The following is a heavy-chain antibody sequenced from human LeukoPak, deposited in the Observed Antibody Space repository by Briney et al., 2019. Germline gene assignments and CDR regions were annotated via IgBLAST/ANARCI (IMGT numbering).Heavy chain of an antibody. D-gene: IGHD6-6*01. V-gene: IGHV3-30-3*01. CDR2: ISYDGSNK. Sequence: GGSLRLSCAASGFTFSSYAMHWVRQAPGKGLEWVAVISYDGSNKYYADSVKGRFTISRDNSKNTLYLQMNSLRAEDTAVYYCAKARRPYWGQGTLVTVSS. J-gene: IGHJ4*02. CDR3: AKARRPY. CDR1: GFTFSSYA.